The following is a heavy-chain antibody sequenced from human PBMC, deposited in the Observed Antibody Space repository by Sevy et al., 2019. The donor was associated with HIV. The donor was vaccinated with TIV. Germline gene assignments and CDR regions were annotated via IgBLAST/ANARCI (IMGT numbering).Heavy chain of an antibody. V-gene: IGHV3-7*01. CDR1: GFTFSSYW. CDR3: AGECAPGFLWSGYPYYYYYGMDV. J-gene: IGHJ6*02. Sequence: GGSLRLSCAASGFTFSSYWMSWVRQAPGKGLEWVANIKQDGSEKYYVDSVKGRFTISRDNARNSLYLQMNSLRAEETAVYYCAGECAPGFLWSGYPYYYYYGMDVWGQGTTVTVSS. D-gene: IGHD3-3*01. CDR2: IKQDGSEK.